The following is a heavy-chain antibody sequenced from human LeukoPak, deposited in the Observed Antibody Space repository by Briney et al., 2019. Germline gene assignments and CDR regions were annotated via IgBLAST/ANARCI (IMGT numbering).Heavy chain of an antibody. CDR3: ARSGRGTYFYFDL. D-gene: IGHD1-26*01. CDR1: GCSFSRYG. Sequence: GASVKVSCKASGCSFSRYGVSWVRQAPGQGLEWVGWISGSTGNTHYAQNFQGRVSMTADTSTGTAYMELRGLRSDDTALYYCARSGRGTYFYFDLWGQGTLVTVSS. CDR2: ISGSTGNT. V-gene: IGHV1-18*01. J-gene: IGHJ4*02.